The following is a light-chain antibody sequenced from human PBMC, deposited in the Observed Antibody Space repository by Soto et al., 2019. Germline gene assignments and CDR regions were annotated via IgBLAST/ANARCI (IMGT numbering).Light chain of an antibody. J-gene: IGKJ5*01. Sequence: IMLTQSPCTLSLSPGERATLSCRASQSVSSSDLGWYQQKPGQAPRLLIYGSSSRATGIPDRFSGSGSGTDFTLTISRLEPEDFAVYFCHQYGSTFTFGHGTRLEIK. CDR1: QSVSSSD. CDR3: HQYGSTFT. CDR2: GSS. V-gene: IGKV3-20*01.